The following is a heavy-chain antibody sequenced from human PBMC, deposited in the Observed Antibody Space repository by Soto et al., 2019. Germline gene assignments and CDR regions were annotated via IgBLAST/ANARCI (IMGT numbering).Heavy chain of an antibody. CDR2: ISGGGGGT. CDR1: DFTFSSYA. CDR3: AKGHYSGSYVYYDY. V-gene: IGHV3-23*01. D-gene: IGHD1-26*01. J-gene: IGHJ4*02. Sequence: EVQLLESGGGLVQPGGSLRLSCAASDFTFSSYAMTWVRQAPGKGLEWVSAISGGGGGTYYAYSVKGRFTISRDNSKNTLYLQMNSLRAEDTAVYYCAKGHYSGSYVYYDYWGQGTLVTVSS.